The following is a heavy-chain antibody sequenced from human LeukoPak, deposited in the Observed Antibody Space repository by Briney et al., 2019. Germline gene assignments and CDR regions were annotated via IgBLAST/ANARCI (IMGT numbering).Heavy chain of an antibody. Sequence: SETLSLTCTVSGGSISTHYWSWIRQPPGKGLEWIGYIFYSGGTNYNPSLKSRVTISVDTSKNQFSLKLSSVTAADTAVYYCARSPMVRGVTTFDYWDQGTLVTVSS. V-gene: IGHV4-59*11. CDR1: GGSISTHY. J-gene: IGHJ4*02. CDR3: ARSPMVRGVTTFDY. CDR2: IFYSGGT. D-gene: IGHD3-10*01.